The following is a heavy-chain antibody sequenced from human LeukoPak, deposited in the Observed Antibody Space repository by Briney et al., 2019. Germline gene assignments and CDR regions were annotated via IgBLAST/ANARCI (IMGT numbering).Heavy chain of an antibody. CDR1: GGSLGGYS. J-gene: IGHJ4*02. V-gene: IGHV4-34*01. CDR2: INHSGST. Sequence: PSETLSLTCAVYGGSLGGYSWSWIRQPPGKGLEWIGEINHSGSTNYNPSLKSRVTISVDTSENQFSLKLSSVTAADTAVYYCASRYSSSWPFDYWGQGTLVTVSS. D-gene: IGHD6-13*01. CDR3: ASRYSSSWPFDY.